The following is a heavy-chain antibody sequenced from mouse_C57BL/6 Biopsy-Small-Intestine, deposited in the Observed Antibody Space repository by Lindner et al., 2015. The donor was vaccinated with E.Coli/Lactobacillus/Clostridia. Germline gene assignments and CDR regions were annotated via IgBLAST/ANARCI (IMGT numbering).Heavy chain of an antibody. CDR2: FHPYNDDT. CDR1: GYTFTTYP. V-gene: IGHV1-47*01. D-gene: IGHD4-1*01. Sequence: VQLQESGAEVVKPGASVKMSCKASGYTFTTYPIEWMKQNHGKSLEWIGNFHPYNDDTKYNEKFKGRATLTVEKSSSTVYLELSRLTSGDSAVYYCTRGSNWDYFDYWGQGTTLSVSS. CDR3: TRGSNWDYFDY. J-gene: IGHJ2*01.